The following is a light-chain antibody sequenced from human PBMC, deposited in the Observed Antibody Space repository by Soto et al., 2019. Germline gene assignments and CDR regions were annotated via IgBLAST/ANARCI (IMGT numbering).Light chain of an antibody. V-gene: IGKV1-12*01. Sequence: DIQMTQSPSSVSASVGDRVSITCRASQGISNWLAWYQQKPGRAPKLLIYTGSSLQSGVPSRFSGTGSATDFTLTTSSLQPKDVATYYCQQANSFPLTFSGGTKVEIK. CDR1: QGISNW. CDR2: TGS. J-gene: IGKJ4*01. CDR3: QQANSFPLT.